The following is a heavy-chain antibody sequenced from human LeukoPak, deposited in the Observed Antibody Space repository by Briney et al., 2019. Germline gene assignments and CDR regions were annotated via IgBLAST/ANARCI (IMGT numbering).Heavy chain of an antibody. CDR3: AREANYFGSGTYFEGTFDY. CDR2: IYHSGAS. V-gene: IGHV4-59*11. D-gene: IGHD3-10*01. CDR1: GVSLTTHY. Sequence: SETLSLTCTVSGVSLTTHYWSWIRQAPGKGREWIGYIYHSGASNYNPSLKSRVTISIDTSKNEFSLQVTSVTAADTAVYYCAREANYFGSGTYFEGTFDYWGQGSLVTVSA. J-gene: IGHJ4*02.